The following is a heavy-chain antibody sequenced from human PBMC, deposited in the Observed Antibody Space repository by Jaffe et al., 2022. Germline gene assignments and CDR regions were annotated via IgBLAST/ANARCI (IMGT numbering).Heavy chain of an antibody. CDR3: ARTLRYFDWLSYSPREVDYFDY. CDR2: IKQDGSEK. CDR1: GFTFSSYW. D-gene: IGHD3-9*01. Sequence: EVQLVESGGGLVQPGGSLRLSCAASGFTFSSYWMSWVRQAPGKGLEWVANIKQDGSEKYYVDSVKGRFTISRDNAKNSLYLQMNSLRAEDTAVYYCARTLRYFDWLSYSPREVDYFDYWGQGTLVTVSS. J-gene: IGHJ4*02. V-gene: IGHV3-7*05.